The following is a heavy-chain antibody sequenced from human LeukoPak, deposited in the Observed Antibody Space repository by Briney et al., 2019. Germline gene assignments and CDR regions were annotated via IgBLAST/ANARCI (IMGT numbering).Heavy chain of an antibody. Sequence: PSETLSLTCAVYGGSFSGYYWSWIRQPPGKGLEWIGEINHSGSTNYNPSLKSRVTISVDTSKNQFSLKLSSVTAADTAVYYCARDHIVVVPAAGHYYYGMDVWGKGTTVTVSS. CDR2: INHSGST. CDR3: ARDHIVVVPAAGHYYYGMDV. CDR1: GGSFSGYY. J-gene: IGHJ6*04. D-gene: IGHD2-2*01. V-gene: IGHV4-34*01.